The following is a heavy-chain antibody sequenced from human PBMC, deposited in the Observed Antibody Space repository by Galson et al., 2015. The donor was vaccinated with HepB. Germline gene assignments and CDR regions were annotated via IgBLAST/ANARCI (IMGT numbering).Heavy chain of an antibody. CDR1: GFTFSSYG. CDR3: AKELGDIVVVPAAIHGGYYYGMDV. CDR2: ISYDGSNK. J-gene: IGHJ6*02. Sequence: SLRLSCAASGFTFSSYGMHWVRQAPGKGLEWVAVISYDGSNKYYADSVKGRFTISRDNSKNTLYLQMNSLRAEDTAVYYCAKELGDIVVVPAAIHGGYYYGMDVWGQGTTVTVSS. D-gene: IGHD2-2*01. V-gene: IGHV3-30*18.